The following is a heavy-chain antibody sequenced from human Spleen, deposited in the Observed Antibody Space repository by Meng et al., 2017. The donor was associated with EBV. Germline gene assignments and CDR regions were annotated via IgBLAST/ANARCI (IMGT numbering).Heavy chain of an antibody. V-gene: IGHV3-74*01. J-gene: IGHJ4*02. CDR3: AREEYDWSEAVDY. Sequence: EVQLVESGGGLVQPEDSLRLFCAASGFTFSSYWMHWVRQAPGKGLVWVSSINSDGSSRFYADSVKGRFTISRDNANNTLYLQMNSLRGEDMGVYYCAREEYDWSEAVDYWGQGTLLTVSS. CDR1: GFTFSSYW. D-gene: IGHD1-1*01. CDR2: INSDGSSR.